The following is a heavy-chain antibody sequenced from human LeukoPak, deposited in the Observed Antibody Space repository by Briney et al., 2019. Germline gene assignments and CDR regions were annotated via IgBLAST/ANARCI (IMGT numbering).Heavy chain of an antibody. V-gene: IGHV3-48*03. CDR1: GFTFSSYE. CDR3: AKDRSYYDSSGYIYYFDY. J-gene: IGHJ4*02. CDR2: ISSSSSCI. D-gene: IGHD3-22*01. Sequence: GGSLRLSCAASGFTFSSYEMNWVRQAPGKGLEWVSYISSSSSCIYYADSVKGRFTISRDNSKNTLYLQMNSLRAEDTAVYYCAKDRSYYDSSGYIYYFDYWGQGTLVTVSS.